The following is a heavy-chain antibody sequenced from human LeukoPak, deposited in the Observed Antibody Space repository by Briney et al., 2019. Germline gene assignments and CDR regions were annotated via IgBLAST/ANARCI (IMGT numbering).Heavy chain of an antibody. J-gene: IGHJ4*02. Sequence: SETLSLTCTVSGGSISSYYWSWIRQPAGKGLEWIGRIYTSGSTNYNPSLKSRVTMSVDTSKNQFSLKLSSVTAADTAVYYCARSGRGYYDSSGYYTASDYWGQGTLVTVSS. CDR3: ARSGRGYYDSSGYYTASDY. CDR1: GGSISSYY. CDR2: IYTSGST. V-gene: IGHV4-4*07. D-gene: IGHD3-22*01.